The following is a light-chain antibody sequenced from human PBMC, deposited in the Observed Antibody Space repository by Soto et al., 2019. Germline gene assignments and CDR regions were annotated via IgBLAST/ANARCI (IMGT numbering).Light chain of an antibody. J-gene: IGKJ1*01. CDR2: GAS. CDR1: QSVSSSY. V-gene: IGKV3-20*01. CDR3: QQYGTSPWT. Sequence: EIVLTQSPGTLSLSPGERATLSFRASQSVSSSYLAWYQQKPGQAPRLLIYGASSRATGIPDRFSGSGSGTDFTLTINRLEPEDFAVYYCQQYGTSPWTFGQGTKVDI.